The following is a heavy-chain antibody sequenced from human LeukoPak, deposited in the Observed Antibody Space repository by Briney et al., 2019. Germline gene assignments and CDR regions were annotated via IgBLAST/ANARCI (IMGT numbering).Heavy chain of an antibody. CDR3: ARSGPTYYDILTGYEYYFDY. V-gene: IGHV1-2*02. CDR2: INPNSGGT. J-gene: IGHJ4*02. Sequence: ASVKVSCKASGYTFTGYYMHWVRQAPGQRLEWMGWINPNSGGTNYAQKFQGRVTMTRDTSISTAYMELSRLRSDDTAVYYCARSGPTYYDILTGYEYYFDYWGQGTLVTVSS. D-gene: IGHD3-9*01. CDR1: GYTFTGYY.